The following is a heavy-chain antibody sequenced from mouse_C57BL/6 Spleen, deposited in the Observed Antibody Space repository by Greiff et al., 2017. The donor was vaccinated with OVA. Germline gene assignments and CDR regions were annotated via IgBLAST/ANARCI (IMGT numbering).Heavy chain of an antibody. D-gene: IGHD2-1*01. CDR2: IDPSDSYT. CDR3: ARGDYGNLYWYFDV. Sequence: VQLQQPGAELVKPGASVKLSCKASGYTFTSYWMQWVKQRPGQGLEWIGEIDPSDSYTNYNQKFKGKATLTVDTSSSTAYMQLSSLTSEDSAVYYCARGDYGNLYWYFDVWGTGTTVTVSS. CDR1: GYTFTSYW. V-gene: IGHV1-50*01. J-gene: IGHJ1*03.